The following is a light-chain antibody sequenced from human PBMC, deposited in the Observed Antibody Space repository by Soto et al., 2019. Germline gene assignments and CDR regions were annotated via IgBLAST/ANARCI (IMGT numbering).Light chain of an antibody. J-gene: IGKJ2*01. CDR3: PQSHSIPYT. V-gene: IGKV1-39*01. CDR1: QTISSY. CDR2: GAS. Sequence: DIQMTQSPSSLSASVGDRVTITCRASQTISSYLNWYQQKPGKAPKLLIYGASSLQSVVPSRFSGSGSGTDFTLTISSLQTEDFATYCCPQSHSIPYTFGQGTKLEIK.